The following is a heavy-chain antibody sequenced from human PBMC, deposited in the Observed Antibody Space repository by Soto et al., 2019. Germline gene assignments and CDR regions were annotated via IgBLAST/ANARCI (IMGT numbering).Heavy chain of an antibody. J-gene: IGHJ6*02. CDR3: ARDNISTFDYQYYGTDG. CDR2: VHFSGGT. V-gene: IGHV4-61*01. D-gene: IGHD3-3*02. Sequence: QVQLQESGPGLAKPSETLSLTCSVSGRSVSGGSYQWTWIRQAPGKVLEWIGYVHFSGGTNYNPSPESTVTISIGSSRAQFSLTLTSLTAADTAVYHCARDNISTFDYQYYGTDGWGQGTPVTVSS. CDR1: GRSVSGGSYQ.